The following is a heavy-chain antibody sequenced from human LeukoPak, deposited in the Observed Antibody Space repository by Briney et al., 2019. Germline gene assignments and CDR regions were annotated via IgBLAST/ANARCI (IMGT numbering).Heavy chain of an antibody. CDR1: GGSVSGYY. D-gene: IGHD2-15*01. V-gene: IGHV4-34*01. CDR3: ASGGIVVVVAATTGAYAFDI. J-gene: IGHJ3*02. Sequence: SETLSLTCAVYGGSVSGYYWSWIRQPPGKGLEWIGEINHSGSTNYNPSLKSRVTISVDTSKNQFSLKLSSVTAADTAVYCCASGGIVVVVAATTGAYAFDIWGQGTMVTVSS. CDR2: INHSGST.